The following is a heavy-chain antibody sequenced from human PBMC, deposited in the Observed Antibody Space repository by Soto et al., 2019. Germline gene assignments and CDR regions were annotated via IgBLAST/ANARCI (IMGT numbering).Heavy chain of an antibody. J-gene: IGHJ4*02. CDR2: ISYDGSNK. CDR3: APDYGAFDY. CDR1: GFTFSSYG. Sequence: QVQLVESGGGVVQPGRSLRLSCAASGFTFSSYGMHWVRQAPGKGLEWVAVISYDGSNKYYADSVKGRFTISRDNSKNTLYLQMSSLRAEDKAVYYCAPDYGAFDYWGQGTLVTVSS. D-gene: IGHD4-17*01. V-gene: IGHV3-30*03.